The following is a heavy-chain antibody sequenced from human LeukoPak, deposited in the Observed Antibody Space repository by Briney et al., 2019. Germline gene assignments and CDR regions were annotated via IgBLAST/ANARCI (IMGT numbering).Heavy chain of an antibody. CDR3: ARLAGGERGVFGY. V-gene: IGHV4-4*09. D-gene: IGHD3-16*01. Sequence: SETLSLTCTVSGGSIGSYYWSWIRQPPGKGLEWIGYIGYIYTSKTTNYNPSLKSRLTISLDTSKNQFSLKLTSVTAADTAVYYCARLAGGERGVFGYWGQGTLVTVSS. CDR2: IGYIYTSKTT. CDR1: GGSIGSYY. J-gene: IGHJ4*02.